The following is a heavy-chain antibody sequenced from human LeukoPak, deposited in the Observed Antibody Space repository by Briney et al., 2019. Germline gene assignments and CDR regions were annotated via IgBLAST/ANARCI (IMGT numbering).Heavy chain of an antibody. D-gene: IGHD6-19*01. CDR2: INHSGST. CDR3: ARGPLAVAGTTPLDY. V-gene: IGHV4-34*01. CDR1: GGSFSGYY. J-gene: IGHJ4*02. Sequence: SETLSLTCAVYGGSFSGYYWSWIRQPPGKGLERIGEINHSGSTNYNPSLKSRVTISVDTSKNQFSLKLSSVTAADTAVYYCARGPLAVAGTTPLDYWGQGTLVTVSS.